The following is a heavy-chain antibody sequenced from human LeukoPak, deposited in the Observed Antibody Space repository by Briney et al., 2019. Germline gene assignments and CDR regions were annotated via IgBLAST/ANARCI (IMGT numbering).Heavy chain of an antibody. CDR2: ISSSSSTI. D-gene: IGHD3-10*01. CDR3: ATGISYGSGSYYNGY. V-gene: IGHV3-48*01. J-gene: IGHJ4*02. Sequence: PGGSLRLSCAASGFTFSSYSMNWVRQAPGKGLEWVSYISSSSSTIYYADSVKGRFTISRDNAKNSLYLQMNSLRAEDTAVYYCATGISYGSGSYYNGYWGQGTLVTVSS. CDR1: GFTFSSYS.